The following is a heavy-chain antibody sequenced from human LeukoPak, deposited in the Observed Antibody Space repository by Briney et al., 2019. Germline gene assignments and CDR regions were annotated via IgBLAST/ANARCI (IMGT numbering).Heavy chain of an antibody. Sequence: PTGGSLRLSCAASGFTFSSYGMHWVRQAPGKGLEWVAFIRYDGSNKYYADSVKGRFTISRDNSKNTLYLQMNSLRAEDTAVYYGAKDGVGLPHYYMDVWGKGTTVTVSS. J-gene: IGHJ6*03. CDR2: IRYDGSNK. D-gene: IGHD3-3*01. CDR3: AKDGVGLPHYYMDV. V-gene: IGHV3-30*02. CDR1: GFTFSSYG.